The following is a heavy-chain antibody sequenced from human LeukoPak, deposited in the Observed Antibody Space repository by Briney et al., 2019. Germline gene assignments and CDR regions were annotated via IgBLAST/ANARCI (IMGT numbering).Heavy chain of an antibody. Sequence: SETLSLTCTVSGGSISSYYWSWIRQPAGEGLEWIGRIYSSGSTNYNPSLKSRVTMSVDTSKNQFSLNLSSVTAADTAVYYCARVHSSSWHYFDYWGQGTLVTVSS. CDR3: ARVHSSSWHYFDY. D-gene: IGHD6-13*01. CDR1: GGSISSYY. CDR2: IYSSGST. V-gene: IGHV4-4*07. J-gene: IGHJ4*02.